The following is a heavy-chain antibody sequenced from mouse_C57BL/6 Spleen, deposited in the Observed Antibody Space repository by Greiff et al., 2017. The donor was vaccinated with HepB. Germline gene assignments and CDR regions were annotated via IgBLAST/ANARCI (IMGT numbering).Heavy chain of an antibody. CDR2: INPSSGYT. J-gene: IGHJ2*01. V-gene: IGHV1-4*01. D-gene: IGHD1-1*01. Sequence: VKLMESGAELARPGASVKMSCKASGYTFTSYTMHWVKQRPGQGLEWIGYINPSSGYTKYNQKFKDKATLTADKSSSTAYMQLSSLTSEDSAVYYCARGSYWDYFDYWGQGTTLTVSS. CDR1: GYTFTSYT. CDR3: ARGSYWDYFDY.